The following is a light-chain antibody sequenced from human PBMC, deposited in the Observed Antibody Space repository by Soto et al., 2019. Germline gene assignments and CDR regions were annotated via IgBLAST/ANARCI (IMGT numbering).Light chain of an antibody. CDR1: RSVSTNH. J-gene: IGKJ5*01. V-gene: IGKV3-20*01. CDR3: QQCGSTPIT. CDR2: DAS. Sequence: EIVLTQSPGTLSLSPGERATLSCRASRSVSTNHLVWYQQKPGQAPRLLIYDASRRATGIPDRFSGSGSGTDFTLTISRVEPEDFAVYYCQQCGSTPITLGQGTRLEIK.